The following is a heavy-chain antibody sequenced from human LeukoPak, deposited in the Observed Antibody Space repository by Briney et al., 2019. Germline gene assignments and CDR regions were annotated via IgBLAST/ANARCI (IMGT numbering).Heavy chain of an antibody. CDR3: AKGPNFGSWRAVHY. J-gene: IGHJ4*02. CDR1: EFSFSSYD. D-gene: IGHD3-10*01. CDR2: ISGDGVT. V-gene: IGHV3-23*01. Sequence: GGSLRLSCAASEFSFSSYDMSWVRQTLEKGLEWLSSISGDGVTFYADSVKGRFTISRDKSKNTLCLQMNSLRTDDTAIYYCAKGPNFGSWRAVHYWGQGSLVTVSS.